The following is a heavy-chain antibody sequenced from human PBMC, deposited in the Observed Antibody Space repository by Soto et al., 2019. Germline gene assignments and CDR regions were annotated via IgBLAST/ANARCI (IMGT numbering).Heavy chain of an antibody. CDR1: GGSISSYY. CDR2: IYYSGST. D-gene: IGHD1-26*01. V-gene: IGHV4-59*01. CDR3: AEGSGSYYFYFQH. Sequence: NPSETLSLTCTVSGGSISSYYWSWIRQPPGKGLEWIGYIYYSGSTNYNPSLKSRVTISVDTSKNQFSLKLSSVTAADTAVYYCAEGSGSYYFYFQHWGQGTLVTVSS. J-gene: IGHJ1*01.